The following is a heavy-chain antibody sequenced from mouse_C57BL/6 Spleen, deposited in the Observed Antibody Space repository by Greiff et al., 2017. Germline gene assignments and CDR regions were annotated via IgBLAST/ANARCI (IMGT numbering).Heavy chain of an antibody. V-gene: IGHV5-4*01. CDR3: ARDDGYGNYAMDY. J-gene: IGHJ4*01. CDR1: GFTFSSYA. D-gene: IGHD2-3*01. Sequence: DVKLVESGGGLVKPGGSLKLSCAASGFTFSSYAMSWVRQTPEKRLEWVATISDGGSYTYYPDNVKGRFTITRDNAKNNLYLQMSHLKSEDTAMYSCARDDGYGNYAMDYWGQGTSVTVSS. CDR2: ISDGGSYT.